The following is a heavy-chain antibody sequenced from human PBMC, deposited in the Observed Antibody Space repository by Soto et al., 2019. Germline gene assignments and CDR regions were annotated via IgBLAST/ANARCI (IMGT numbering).Heavy chain of an antibody. Sequence: GGSLRLSCAASGFTFSSYAMSWVRQAPGKGLEWVSAISGSGGSTYYADSVKGRLAICRDNSKNTLYLQMNSRRAEDTAVYYCAKLMENDYSMAFDIWGQGTMVTVSS. CDR3: AKLMENDYSMAFDI. J-gene: IGHJ3*02. V-gene: IGHV3-23*01. CDR2: ISGSGGST. D-gene: IGHD4-4*01. CDR1: GFTFSSYA.